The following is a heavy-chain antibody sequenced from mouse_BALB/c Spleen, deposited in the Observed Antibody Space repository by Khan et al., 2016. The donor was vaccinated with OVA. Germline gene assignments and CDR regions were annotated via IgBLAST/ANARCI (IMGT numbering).Heavy chain of an antibody. CDR1: GFTFSNYW. Sequence: EVKLEVSGGGLVQPGGSMKLSCVASGFTFSNYWMNWVRQSPEKGLEWVAEIRLKSDDYVTHYAESVKGRFTISRYDSKRSFYLKMNNIRAEDTGIYYCWILLWGQGTTLTVSS. V-gene: IGHV6-6*02. J-gene: IGHJ2*01. CDR2: IRLKSDDYVT. CDR3: WILL.